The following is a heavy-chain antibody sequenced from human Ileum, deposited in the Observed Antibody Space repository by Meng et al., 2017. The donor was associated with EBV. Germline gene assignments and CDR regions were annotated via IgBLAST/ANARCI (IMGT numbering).Heavy chain of an antibody. Sequence: HVPRQQWGAGLVKPSETLSLTCSVYGGSFSCYYWSWIRQPPGKGLEWIGEINHSGSTNYNPSLKSRVTISVDTSKNQFSLKLSSVTAADTAVYYCARGNKVSDRGFDYWGQGTLVTRLL. D-gene: IGHD3-10*01. CDR1: GGSFSCYY. CDR3: ARGNKVSDRGFDY. V-gene: IGHV4-34*01. J-gene: IGHJ4*02. CDR2: INHSGST.